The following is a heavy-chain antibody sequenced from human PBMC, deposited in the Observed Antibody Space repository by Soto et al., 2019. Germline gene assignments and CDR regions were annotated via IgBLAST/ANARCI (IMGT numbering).Heavy chain of an antibody. CDR1: GFTFSSYA. CDR2: IGSGGGDT. J-gene: IGHJ4*02. D-gene: IGHD6-13*01. V-gene: IGHV3-23*01. CDR3: ATPRLFPIADDY. Sequence: GGSLRLSCAASGFTFSSYAMSWVRQAPGKGPEWVSTIGSGGGDTYYVDSVKGRFTISRDNSKNTLYLQMNSLRAEDTAVYYCATPRLFPIADDYWGQGTLVTVSS.